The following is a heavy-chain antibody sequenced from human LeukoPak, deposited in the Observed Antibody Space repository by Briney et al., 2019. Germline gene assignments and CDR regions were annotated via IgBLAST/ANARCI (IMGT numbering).Heavy chain of an antibody. CDR3: ATSNIVNGDFDY. CDR1: GFTFSSYA. J-gene: IGHJ4*02. D-gene: IGHD2-15*01. CDR2: ISGSGGST. Sequence: GGSLRLSCAASGFTFSSYAMSWVRQAQGKGLEWVSAISGSGGSTYYADSVKGRFTTSRDNSKNTLYLQMNSLRAEDTAVYYCATSNIVNGDFDYWGQGTLVTVSS. V-gene: IGHV3-23*01.